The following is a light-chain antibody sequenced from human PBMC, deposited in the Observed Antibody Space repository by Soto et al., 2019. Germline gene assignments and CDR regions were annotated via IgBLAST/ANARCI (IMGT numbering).Light chain of an antibody. CDR2: DVS. CDR3: SSYTSRSTWV. J-gene: IGLJ3*02. Sequence: QSAPTQPASVSGSPGQSITISCTGTNNDVGGYSYVSWYQQYPAKGPKLLIYDVSNRPSGVSNRFSGSKSGNTASLTISGLQAEDEADYYCSSYTSRSTWVFGGGTKLTVL. CDR1: NNDVGGYSY. V-gene: IGLV2-14*03.